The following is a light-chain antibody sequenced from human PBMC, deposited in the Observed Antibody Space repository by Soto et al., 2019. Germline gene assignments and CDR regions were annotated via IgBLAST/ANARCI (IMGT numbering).Light chain of an antibody. J-gene: IGKJ5*01. Sequence: EIVLTQSPGTVSLSPGERATLYCRASQSVSSSYLGWYQQKAGQARRLLIYGASIRATGIPDRFSCSGSETDFTLTISSLQPQDFALYYCQQHGCSAPLTFGQGTRLEIK. V-gene: IGKV3-20*01. CDR3: QQHGCSAPLT. CDR1: QSVSSSY. CDR2: GAS.